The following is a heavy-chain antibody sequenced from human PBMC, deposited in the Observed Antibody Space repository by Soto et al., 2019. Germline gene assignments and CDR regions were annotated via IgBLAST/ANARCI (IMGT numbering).Heavy chain of an antibody. V-gene: IGHV3-23*01. CDR1: GFTFTGYS. CDR2: LTASRNT. D-gene: IGHD3-10*01. CDR3: AKRDTGSGSLQFYFDY. J-gene: IGHJ4*02. Sequence: EVQLLESGGGLVQPGGSLRLSCAASGFTFTGYSMSWVRQAPGTGLEWVSTLTASRNTSYADSVKGRLTISRDSSKNNLYLLMNSLRAEDTAVYFCAKRDTGSGSLQFYFDYWGQGTLVTVSS.